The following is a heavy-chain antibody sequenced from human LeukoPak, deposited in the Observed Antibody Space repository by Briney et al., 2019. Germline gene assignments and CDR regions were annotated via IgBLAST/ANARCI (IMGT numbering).Heavy chain of an antibody. CDR1: GASITTYY. Sequence: SETLSLTCTVSGASITTYYWSWIRQSPGKGGEGRGCIYDSGTTNYNPSLDSRVTISADTSKNQFSLKLSSVTAADTAVYYCARLRCTGGDCSTWFDPWGQGTLVTVSS. J-gene: IGHJ5*02. V-gene: IGHV4-59*08. CDR3: ARLRCTGGDCSTWFDP. CDR2: IYDSGTT. D-gene: IGHD2-21*02.